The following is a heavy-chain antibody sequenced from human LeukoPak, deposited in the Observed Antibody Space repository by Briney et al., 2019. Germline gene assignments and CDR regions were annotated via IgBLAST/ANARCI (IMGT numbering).Heavy chain of an antibody. CDR2: INSDGSST. D-gene: IGHD6-13*01. J-gene: IGHJ5*02. CDR3: AREQQLAPDTFDP. Sequence: GGSLRLSCAASGFTFSSYWMHWVRQAPGKGLVWVSRINSDGSSTSYADSVKGRFTISRDNAKNTLYLQMNSLRAEDTAVYYCAREQQLAPDTFDPWGQGTLVTVSS. V-gene: IGHV3-74*01. CDR1: GFTFSSYW.